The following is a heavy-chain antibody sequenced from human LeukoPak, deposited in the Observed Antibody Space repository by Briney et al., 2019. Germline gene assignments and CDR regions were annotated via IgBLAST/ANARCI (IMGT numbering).Heavy chain of an antibody. Sequence: GGSLRLSCASCGFTLSAHWMNWVRQAPGEGLEWVADISEDGSRKSYVDSVKARFTISRDNAKNSLYLQINGLRAEDTAVYFCAREGLLLGAFDIWGQGTTVTVSS. CDR3: AREGLLLGAFDI. D-gene: IGHD2-15*01. J-gene: IGHJ3*02. V-gene: IGHV3-7*01. CDR2: ISEDGSRK. CDR1: GFTLSAHW.